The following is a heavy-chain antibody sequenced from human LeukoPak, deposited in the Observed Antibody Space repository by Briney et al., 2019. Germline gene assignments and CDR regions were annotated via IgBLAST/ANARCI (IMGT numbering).Heavy chain of an antibody. CDR2: IYYSGST. Sequence: SETLSLTCTVSGGSISSYYWSWIRQPPGKGLEWIGDIYYSGSTNYNTSLRSRVTISVDTSKNQFSLQLTSVTAADTAVYYCARVADSSGYYYYLDYWGQGALVTVSS. CDR1: GGSISSYY. V-gene: IGHV4-59*01. J-gene: IGHJ4*02. CDR3: ARVADSSGYYYYLDY. D-gene: IGHD3-22*01.